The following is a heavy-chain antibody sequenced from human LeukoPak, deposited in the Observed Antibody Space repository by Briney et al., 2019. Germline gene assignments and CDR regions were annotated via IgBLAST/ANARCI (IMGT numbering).Heavy chain of an antibody. J-gene: IGHJ5*02. Sequence: SETLSLTCIGSGVSISSYYWSWIRQPPGKGLEWIGYIYYCGSTNYNPSLKSRVTISVDTSKNQFSLKLSSVTAADTAVYYCARAHIHRTFDPWGQGTLVTVSS. CDR1: GVSISSYY. D-gene: IGHD2-21*01. V-gene: IGHV4-59*01. CDR2: IYYCGST. CDR3: ARAHIHRTFDP.